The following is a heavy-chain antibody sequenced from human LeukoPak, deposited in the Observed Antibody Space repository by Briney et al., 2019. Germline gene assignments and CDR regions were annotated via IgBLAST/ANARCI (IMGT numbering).Heavy chain of an antibody. V-gene: IGHV3-23*01. Sequence: PGGSLRLSCAASGFTFNNYAMSWVRQAPGKGLECVSTISNSYNTYYADSVKGRSTISRDNSKNMLYLQMDSLRADDTAIYYCAKRAGQQLTYWYIDLWGRGTLVSVSS. J-gene: IGHJ2*01. CDR2: ISNSYNT. CDR3: AKRAGQQLTYWYIDL. CDR1: GFTFNNYA. D-gene: IGHD6-13*01.